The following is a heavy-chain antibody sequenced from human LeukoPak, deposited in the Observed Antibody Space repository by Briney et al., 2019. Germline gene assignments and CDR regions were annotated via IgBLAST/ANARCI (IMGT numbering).Heavy chain of an antibody. CDR3: ARDSYDILTGSYYYYYYGMDV. Sequence: GASVKVSCKVSGYTLTELSMHWVRQAPGQGLEWMGWINPNSGGTNYAQKFQGWVTMTRDTSISTAYMELSRLRSDDTAVYYCARDSYDILTGSYYYYYYGMDVWGQGTTVTVSS. V-gene: IGHV1-2*04. CDR1: GYTLTELS. J-gene: IGHJ6*02. CDR2: INPNSGGT. D-gene: IGHD3-9*01.